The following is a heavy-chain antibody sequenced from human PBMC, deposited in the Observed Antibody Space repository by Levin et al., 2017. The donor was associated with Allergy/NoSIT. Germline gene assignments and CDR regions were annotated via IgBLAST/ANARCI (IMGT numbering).Heavy chain of an antibody. CDR2: ITESAYST. Sequence: GESLKISCAASGFIFSNYVMSWVRQAPGKGLEWVSSITESAYSTYYADSVKGRFTISRDNSKNSLYLQLNNLRAEDTAIYYCAKPDGMHNMPIWGQGTLVTVSS. CDR3: AKPDGMHNMPI. J-gene: IGHJ4*02. V-gene: IGHV3-23*01. CDR1: GFIFSNYV. D-gene: IGHD2-8*01.